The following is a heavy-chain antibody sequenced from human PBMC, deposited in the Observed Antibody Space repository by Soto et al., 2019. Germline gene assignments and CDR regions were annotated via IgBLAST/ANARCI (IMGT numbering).Heavy chain of an antibody. D-gene: IGHD6-19*01. V-gene: IGHV3-21*01. CDR1: GLTFSSYS. J-gene: IGHJ4*02. CDR3: ARAHSALIAVASFVY. Sequence: KSGGSLRLSCAASGLTFSSYSMDWVRQAPGKGLEWVSSISSSSSYIYYADSVKGRFTISRDNAKNSLYLQMNSLRAEDTAVYYCARAHSALIAVASFVYWCQGTLVTVST. CDR2: ISSSSSYI.